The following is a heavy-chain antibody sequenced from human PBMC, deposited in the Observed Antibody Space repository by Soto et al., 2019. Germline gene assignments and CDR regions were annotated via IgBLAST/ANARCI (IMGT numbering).Heavy chain of an antibody. D-gene: IGHD6-25*01. J-gene: IGHJ4*02. Sequence: EVQLVASGGGLIQPGRSLRLSCAASGFTFDNYAMHWVRQAPGTGMEWVSGISWDSGSIDYADSVRGRFTISRDNARNSLYLRMSSLRPEDTALYYCAKDAAYYFDYWGQGTLVTVSS. V-gene: IGHV3-9*01. CDR3: AKDAAYYFDY. CDR2: ISWDSGSI. CDR1: GFTFDNYA.